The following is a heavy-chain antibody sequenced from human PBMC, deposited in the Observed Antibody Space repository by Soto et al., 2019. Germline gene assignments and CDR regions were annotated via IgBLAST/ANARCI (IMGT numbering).Heavy chain of an antibody. J-gene: IGHJ6*02. CDR3: ASLGRHG. V-gene: IGHV3-7*01. CDR1: GFSFSDSW. D-gene: IGHD3-16*01. CDR2: IKEDGSEK. Sequence: GGSLRLSCAASGFSFSDSWMDWVRQAPGKGPERVANIKEDGSEKNYVDSVKGRFTISRDNAKNSLYLQMNSLRAEDTAVYYGASLGRHGWGQGTTVTVSS.